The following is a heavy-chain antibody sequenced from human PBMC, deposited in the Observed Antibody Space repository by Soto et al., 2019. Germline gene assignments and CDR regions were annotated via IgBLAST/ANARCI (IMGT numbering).Heavy chain of an antibody. CDR2: IYPGDSDT. D-gene: IGHD2-15*01. CDR3: ATSFPHSLHYYYGMDV. V-gene: IGHV5-51*01. J-gene: IGHJ6*02. CDR1: GYSFTSYW. Sequence: HGESLKISCKGSGYSFTSYWIGWVRQMPGKGLEWMGIIYPGDSDTRYSPSFQGQVTISADKSISTAYLQWSSLKASDTAMYYCATSFPHSLHYYYGMDVWGQGTTVTVSS.